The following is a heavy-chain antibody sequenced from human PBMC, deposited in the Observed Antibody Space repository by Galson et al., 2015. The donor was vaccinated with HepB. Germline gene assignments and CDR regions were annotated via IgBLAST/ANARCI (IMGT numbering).Heavy chain of an antibody. Sequence: SLRLSCAASGFTFSDYYMSWIRQAPGKGLEWVSYISLSSTTIYYADSVKGRFTTSRDNAKNSLYLQMNGLRAEDTAVYYCARAALGWIDPWGQGTLVTVSS. V-gene: IGHV3-11*01. CDR1: GFTFSDYY. CDR2: ISLSSTTI. J-gene: IGHJ5*02. CDR3: ARAALGWIDP. D-gene: IGHD6-25*01.